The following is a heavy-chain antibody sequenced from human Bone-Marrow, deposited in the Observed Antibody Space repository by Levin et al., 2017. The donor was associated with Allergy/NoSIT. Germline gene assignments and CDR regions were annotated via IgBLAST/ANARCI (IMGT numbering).Heavy chain of an antibody. V-gene: IGHV3-9*01. D-gene: IGHD5-12*01. CDR3: AKDRSGYDLRVYYGMDV. Sequence: SLKISCAASGFIFDDYAMHWVRQAPGKGLEWVSGINWNSGSIAYADSVKGRLTISRDNAKNSLYLQMNSLRAEDTALYYCAKDRSGYDLRVYYGMDVWGQGTTVTVSS. CDR1: GFIFDDYA. CDR2: INWNSGSI. J-gene: IGHJ6*02.